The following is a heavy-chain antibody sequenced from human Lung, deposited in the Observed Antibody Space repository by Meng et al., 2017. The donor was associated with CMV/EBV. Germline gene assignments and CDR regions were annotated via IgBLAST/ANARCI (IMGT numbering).Heavy chain of an antibody. CDR2: IIPIFGTT. Sequence: QVQLVQSGAEVKKPGSSVKVSCKTSGGTFNSYATSWVRQAPGQGLEWMGGIIPIFGTTNYAQKFQGRIRITADESTSTAYMELSSLRSEDTAVYYCARAPPIVGASFDPWGQGTLVTVAS. J-gene: IGHJ5*02. D-gene: IGHD1-26*01. CDR3: ARAPPIVGASFDP. V-gene: IGHV1-69*12. CDR1: GGTFNSYA.